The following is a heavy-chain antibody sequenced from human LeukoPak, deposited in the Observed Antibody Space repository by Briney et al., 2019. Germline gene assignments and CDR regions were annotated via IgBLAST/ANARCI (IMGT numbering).Heavy chain of an antibody. V-gene: IGHV3-30-3*01. J-gene: IGHJ4*02. Sequence: GSLRLSCAASGFTFSSYAMHWVRQAPGKGLEWVAVISYDGSNKYYADSVKGRFTISRDNSKNTLYLQMNSLRAEDTAVYYCARVLYCSSTSCNGGLFDYWGQGTLVTVSS. CDR1: GFTFSSYA. CDR2: ISYDGSNK. D-gene: IGHD2-2*01. CDR3: ARVLYCSSTSCNGGLFDY.